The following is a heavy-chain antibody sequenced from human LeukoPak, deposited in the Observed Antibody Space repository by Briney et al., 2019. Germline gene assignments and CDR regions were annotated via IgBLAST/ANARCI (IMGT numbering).Heavy chain of an antibody. V-gene: IGHV3-23*01. CDR1: GFTFNSYA. Sequence: GSLRLSCAASGFTFNSYAMSWVRQAPEKGLEWVATISGSGGGTYYADSVKGRFTISRDDSKNTLYLQMNSLRAEDTAVYYCAKDLGRYRNNYFDYWGQGTLVTVSS. CDR3: AKDLGRYRNNYFDY. D-gene: IGHD1-26*01. CDR2: ISGSGGGT. J-gene: IGHJ4*02.